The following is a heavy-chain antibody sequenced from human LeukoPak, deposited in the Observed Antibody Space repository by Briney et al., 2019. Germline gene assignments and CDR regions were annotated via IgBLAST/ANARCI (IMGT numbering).Heavy chain of an antibody. CDR1: GGSISSSSNY. V-gene: IGHV4-39*01. J-gene: IGHJ6*02. D-gene: IGHD2-15*01. Sequence: SETLSFTCTVSGGSISSSSNYWGWIRQPPGKGLEWIATIYYTGSTYYNPSLKSRITISVDTSKNQFSLKVSSVTAADTAVYFCARSVVAYHFGMDVWGQGTTVTVSS. CDR3: ARSVVAYHFGMDV. CDR2: IYYTGST.